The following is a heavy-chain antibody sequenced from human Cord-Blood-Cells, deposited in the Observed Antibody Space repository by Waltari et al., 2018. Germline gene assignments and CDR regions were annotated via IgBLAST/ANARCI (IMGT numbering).Heavy chain of an antibody. D-gene: IGHD5-12*01. CDR1: GFTFSSYA. Sequence: QVQLVESGGGVVQPGRSLRLSCAASGFTFSSYAMHWVRQAPGKGLEWVAGISYDGSNKYYADSVKGRFTISRDNSKNTLYLQMNSLRAEDTAVYYCARGLVATYPDYWGQGTLVTVSS. J-gene: IGHJ4*02. V-gene: IGHV3-30*04. CDR2: ISYDGSNK. CDR3: ARGLVATYPDY.